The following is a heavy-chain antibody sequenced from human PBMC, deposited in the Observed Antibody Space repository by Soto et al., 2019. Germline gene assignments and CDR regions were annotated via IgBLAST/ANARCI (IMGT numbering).Heavy chain of an antibody. D-gene: IGHD3-22*01. CDR3: ARGGYYDSSGYGKDAFDI. V-gene: IGHV1-69*01. CDR2: IIPIFGTA. CDR1: GGTFSSYA. Sequence: QVQLVQSGADVKKPGSSVKVSCKASGGTFSSYAISWVRQAPGQGLEWMGGIIPIFGTANYAQKFQGRVTITADESTSTAYMELSSLRSEDTAVYYCARGGYYDSSGYGKDAFDIWGQGTMVTVSS. J-gene: IGHJ3*02.